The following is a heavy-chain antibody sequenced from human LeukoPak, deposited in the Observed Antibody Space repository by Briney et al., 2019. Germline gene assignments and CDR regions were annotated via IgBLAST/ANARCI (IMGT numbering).Heavy chain of an antibody. V-gene: IGHV1-2*02. D-gene: IGHD3-22*01. CDR1: GYTFTGYY. Sequence: GGSVKVSCKASGYTFTGYYMHWVRQAPGQGLEWMGWINPNSGGTNYAQKFQGRVTMTRDTSISTAYMELSRLRSDDTAVYYCARVKSYYYDTSDKDAFDIWGQGTMVTVSS. J-gene: IGHJ3*02. CDR3: ARVKSYYYDTSDKDAFDI. CDR2: INPNSGGT.